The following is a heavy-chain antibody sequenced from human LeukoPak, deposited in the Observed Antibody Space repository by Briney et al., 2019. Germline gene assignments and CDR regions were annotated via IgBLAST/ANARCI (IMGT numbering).Heavy chain of an antibody. D-gene: IGHD3-3*01. CDR3: ARGGEWLPFDY. CDR2: IYYSGST. Sequence: SSETLSLTCTVSGGSISSYYWSWIRQPPGKGLEWTGYIYYSGSTNYNPSLKSRVTISVDTSKNQFSLKLSSVTAADTAVYYCARGGEWLPFDYWGQGTLVTVSS. J-gene: IGHJ4*02. CDR1: GGSISSYY. V-gene: IGHV4-59*08.